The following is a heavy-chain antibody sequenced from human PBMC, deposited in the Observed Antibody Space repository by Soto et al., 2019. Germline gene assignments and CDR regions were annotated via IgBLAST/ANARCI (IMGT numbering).Heavy chain of an antibody. Sequence: QLQLQESGPGLVKPSETLSLTCTVSGGSISSSSYYWGWIRQPPGKGLEWIGSIYYSGSTYYNPSLKIRVTISVDTSKNQFSLKLSSVTAADTAVYYCARKRRIVASTNFDYWGQGTLVTVSS. V-gene: IGHV4-39*01. D-gene: IGHD3-22*01. CDR3: ARKRRIVASTNFDY. CDR2: IYYSGST. J-gene: IGHJ4*02. CDR1: GGSISSSSYY.